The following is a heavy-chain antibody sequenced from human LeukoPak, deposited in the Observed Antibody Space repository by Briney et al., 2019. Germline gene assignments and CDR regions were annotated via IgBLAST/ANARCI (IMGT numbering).Heavy chain of an antibody. CDR2: INQDGSEK. J-gene: IGHJ5*02. D-gene: IGHD3-3*01. CDR3: AKDGSTYYDFWSGYYNRGGVENWFDP. V-gene: IGHV3-7*03. CDR1: GFTFSTYW. Sequence: GGSLRLSCAASGFTFSTYWMSWVRQAPGKGLEWVANINQDGSEKYYVDSVKGRFTISRDNAKNSLYLQMNSLRAEDTAVYYCAKDGSTYYDFWSGYYNRGGVENWFDPWGQGTLVTVSS.